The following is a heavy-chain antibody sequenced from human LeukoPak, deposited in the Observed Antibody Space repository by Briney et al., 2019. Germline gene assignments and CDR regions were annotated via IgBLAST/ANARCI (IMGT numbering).Heavy chain of an antibody. J-gene: IGHJ6*03. V-gene: IGHV1-8*03. D-gene: IGHD3-10*01. CDR2: MNPNSGNT. Sequence: ASVKVSCKASGYTFTSYDINWVRQATGQGLEWMGWMNPNSGNTGYAQKFQGRVTITTNTSISTAYRELSSLRSEDTAVYYCARGHYQYGSDYMDVWGKGTTVTVSS. CDR3: ARGHYQYGSDYMDV. CDR1: GYTFTSYD.